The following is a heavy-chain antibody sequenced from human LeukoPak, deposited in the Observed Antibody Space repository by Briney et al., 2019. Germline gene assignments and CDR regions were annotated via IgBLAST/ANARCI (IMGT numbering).Heavy chain of an antibody. CDR2: INHSGST. Sequence: SETLSLTCAVYGGSFSGYYWSWIRQPPGKGLEWIGEINHSGSTNYNPSLKSRVTISVDTSKNQFSLKLSSVTAADTAVYHCARGVGIQLINWYFDLWGRGTLVTVSS. CDR1: GGSFSGYY. CDR3: ARGVGIQLINWYFDL. D-gene: IGHD5-18*01. J-gene: IGHJ2*01. V-gene: IGHV4-34*01.